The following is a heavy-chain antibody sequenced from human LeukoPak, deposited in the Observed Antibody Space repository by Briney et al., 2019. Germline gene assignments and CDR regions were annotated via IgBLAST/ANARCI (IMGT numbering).Heavy chain of an antibody. J-gene: IGHJ4*02. V-gene: IGHV3-7*05. D-gene: IGHD2-15*01. Sequence: GGSLRLSCAASGFTFSTYWMTWVRQAPGKGLEWVAHIYQDGTEKNYVDSVKGRFTISRDNAKNSLYLQMKSLRAEDTAVYYCARRYCRGGACREFDYWGQGTLVTVSS. CDR2: IYQDGTEK. CDR1: GFTFSTYW. CDR3: ARRYCRGGACREFDY.